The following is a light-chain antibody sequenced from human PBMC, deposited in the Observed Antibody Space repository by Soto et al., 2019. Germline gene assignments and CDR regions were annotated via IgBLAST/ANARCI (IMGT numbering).Light chain of an antibody. J-gene: IGLJ3*02. CDR3: AAWDDSLSGWV. CDR2: SNN. Sequence: QSALTQPPSASGTPGQRVTISCSGSSSNIGSNTVNWYQQLPGTAPKLLIYSNNQRPSGVPDRFSDSKSGTSASLAISGLQSEDEADYYCAAWDDSLSGWVFGGGTKLTVL. V-gene: IGLV1-44*01. CDR1: SSNIGSNT.